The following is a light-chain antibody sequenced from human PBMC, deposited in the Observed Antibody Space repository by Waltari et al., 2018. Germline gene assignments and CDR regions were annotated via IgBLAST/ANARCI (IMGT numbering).Light chain of an antibody. CDR3: QQSYA. CDR1: QDVNDY. V-gene: IGKV3-11*01. CDR2: DAS. Sequence: EIVLTQSPATLSLSPGQRAALSCRASQDVNDYLAWYQQKPGQPPRLLIYDASKRATGIPARFSGSGSGTDFTLTISTLEPEDFGVYYCQQSYAFGGGTKVEI. J-gene: IGKJ4*01.